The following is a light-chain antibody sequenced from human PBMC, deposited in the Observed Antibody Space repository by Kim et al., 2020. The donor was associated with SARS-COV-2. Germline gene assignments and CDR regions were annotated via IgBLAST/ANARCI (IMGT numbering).Light chain of an antibody. Sequence: SASPGERATLPCRASQSVSSNLSWYQQKPGQAPRLLIYGASTRASDVSARFSGSGSGTEFTLIISSLQSEDFAVYYCQQYSDWPRFGQGTRLEIK. CDR2: GAS. CDR1: QSVSSN. J-gene: IGKJ5*01. V-gene: IGKV3-15*01. CDR3: QQYSDWPR.